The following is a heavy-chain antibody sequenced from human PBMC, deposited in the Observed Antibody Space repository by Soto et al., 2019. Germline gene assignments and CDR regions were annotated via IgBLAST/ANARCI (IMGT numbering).Heavy chain of an antibody. CDR1: GFTFDDYV. CDR3: ANLPLYGSGFDC. J-gene: IGHJ4*02. D-gene: IGHD3-10*01. V-gene: IGHV3-9*01. Sequence: EVQLVESGGGLVPPGTSLRLSCAASGFTFDDYVIHWVRQAPGKGLEWVSGISWNGDATGYADSVKGRFTISRDNAKNSLYLQMNSLRIEDTAIYYCANLPLYGSGFDCWGQGTPVTVSS. CDR2: ISWNGDAT.